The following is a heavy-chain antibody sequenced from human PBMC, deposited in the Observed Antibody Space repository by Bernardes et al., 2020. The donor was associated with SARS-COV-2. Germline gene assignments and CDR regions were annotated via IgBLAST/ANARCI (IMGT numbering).Heavy chain of an antibody. CDR1: GYTFTGYY. CDR3: ARGDNWNYGHGAFDI. V-gene: IGHV1-2*04. Sequence: ASVKVSCKASGYTFTGYYMHWVRQAPGQGLEWMGWINPNSGGTNYAQKFQGWVTMTRDTSISTAYMELSRLRSDDTAVYYCARGDNWNYGHGAFDIWSQGTMVTVSS. CDR2: INPNSGGT. D-gene: IGHD1-7*01. J-gene: IGHJ3*02.